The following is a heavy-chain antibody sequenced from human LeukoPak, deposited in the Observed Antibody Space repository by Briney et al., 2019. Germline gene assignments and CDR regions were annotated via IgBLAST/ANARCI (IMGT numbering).Heavy chain of an antibody. CDR1: GFTFSSYS. J-gene: IGHJ4*02. D-gene: IGHD5-18*01. CDR3: ARDVDTAMVTHFDY. CDR2: ISSSSSYI. Sequence: GGSLRLSCAASGFTFSSYSMNWVRQAPGKGLEWVSSISSSSSYIYYADSVKGRFTISRDNAKNSLYLQMNSLRAEDTAVYYCARDVDTAMVTHFDYWGQGTLVTVSS. V-gene: IGHV3-21*01.